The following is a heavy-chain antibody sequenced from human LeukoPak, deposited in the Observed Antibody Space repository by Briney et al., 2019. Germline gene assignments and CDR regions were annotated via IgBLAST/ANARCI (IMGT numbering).Heavy chain of an antibody. J-gene: IGHJ5*02. D-gene: IGHD3-10*01. CDR3: ARGSSTIYYGSGSYPADP. V-gene: IGHV1-8*01. CDR1: GYTFTSYD. Sequence: ASVKVSCKASGYTFTSYDINWVQQATGQGLEWMGWMNPNSGNTGYAQKFQGRVTMTRNTSISTAYMELSSLRSEDTAVYYCARGSSTIYYGSGSYPADPWGQGTLVAVSS. CDR2: MNPNSGNT.